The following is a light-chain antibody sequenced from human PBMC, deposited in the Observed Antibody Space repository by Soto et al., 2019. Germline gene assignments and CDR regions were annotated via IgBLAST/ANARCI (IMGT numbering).Light chain of an antibody. Sequence: EIGMTQSPATLFVSPGERATPSCRASQSINDNLAWYQQKPGQAPRLLIFRTSARATGFPARFSGSVSGTDFTLTISSLEPEDFATYYCLQHNSYPLTFGGGTKVDIK. CDR3: LQHNSYPLT. J-gene: IGKJ4*01. V-gene: IGKV3-15*01. CDR1: QSINDN. CDR2: RTS.